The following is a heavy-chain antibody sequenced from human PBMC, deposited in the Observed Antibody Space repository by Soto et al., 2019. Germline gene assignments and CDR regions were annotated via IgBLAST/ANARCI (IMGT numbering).Heavy chain of an antibody. Sequence: SVKVSCKASGGTFSSYAISWVRQAPGQGLEWMGGIIPIFGTANYAQKFQGRVTITADESTSTAYMELSSLRSEDTAVYYCARASTYYDFWSGYYPEYYYYGMDVWGQGTTVTVSS. V-gene: IGHV1-69*13. CDR3: ARASTYYDFWSGYYPEYYYYGMDV. CDR2: IIPIFGTA. CDR1: GGTFSSYA. D-gene: IGHD3-3*01. J-gene: IGHJ6*02.